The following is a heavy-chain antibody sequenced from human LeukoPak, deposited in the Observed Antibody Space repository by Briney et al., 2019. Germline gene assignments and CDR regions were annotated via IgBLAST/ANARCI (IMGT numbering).Heavy chain of an antibody. CDR3: ASSTYGDYVFDY. D-gene: IGHD4-17*01. J-gene: IGHJ4*02. CDR2: IYSGGST. CDR1: GFTVSSNY. Sequence: GGSLRLSCAASGFTVSSNYMSWVRQAPGKGLEWVSVIYSGGSTYYADSVKGRFTISRDNSKNTLYLQMNSLRAEDTAAYYCASSTYGDYVFDYWGQGTLVTVSS. V-gene: IGHV3-66*01.